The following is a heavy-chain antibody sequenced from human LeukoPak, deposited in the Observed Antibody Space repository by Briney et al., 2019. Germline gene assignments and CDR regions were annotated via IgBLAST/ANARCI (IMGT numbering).Heavy chain of an antibody. V-gene: IGHV3-23*01. D-gene: IGHD2-2*01. Sequence: QPGGSLRLSCAASGFTFSSYAMSWVRQAPGKGLEWVSAISGSGGSTYYADSVKGRFTISRDNSKNTLYLQMNSLRAEDTAVYYCAKDLGCSSTSCHLNYFDYWGQGTLVTVSS. CDR2: ISGSGGST. CDR1: GFTFSSYA. J-gene: IGHJ4*02. CDR3: AKDLGCSSTSCHLNYFDY.